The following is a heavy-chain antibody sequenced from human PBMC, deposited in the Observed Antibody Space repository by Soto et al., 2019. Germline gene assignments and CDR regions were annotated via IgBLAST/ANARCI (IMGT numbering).Heavy chain of an antibody. CDR2: INAGNGNT. CDR1: GYTFTSYA. D-gene: IGHD3-10*01. CDR3: ARDLWPWFGEPPNWFDP. V-gene: IGHV1-3*01. J-gene: IGHJ5*02. Sequence: QVQLVQSGAEVKKPGASVKVSCKASGYTFTSYAMHWVRQAPGQRLEWMGWINAGNGNTKYSQKFQGRVTITRDTSVSTAYMELSSLRSEDTAVYYCARDLWPWFGEPPNWFDPWGQGTLVTVSS.